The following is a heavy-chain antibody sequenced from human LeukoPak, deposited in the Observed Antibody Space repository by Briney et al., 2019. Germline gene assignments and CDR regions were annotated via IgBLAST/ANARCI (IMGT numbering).Heavy chain of an antibody. D-gene: IGHD3-3*01. J-gene: IGHJ3*02. V-gene: IGHV4-4*07. CDR1: GGSISSYY. CDR2: IYTSGST. CDR3: ARAFRGIFGVFAAFDI. Sequence: SETLSLTCTLSGGSISSYYWGWIRQPAGKGLGWIGRIYTSGSTNYTPSLKSRVTLSVDTSKNQFSLKVSSVAAADTAVYYCARAFRGIFGVFAAFDIWGEGTMGTVSS.